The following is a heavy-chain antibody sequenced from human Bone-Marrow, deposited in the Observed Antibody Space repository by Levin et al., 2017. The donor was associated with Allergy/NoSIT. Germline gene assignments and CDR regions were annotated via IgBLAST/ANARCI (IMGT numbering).Heavy chain of an antibody. D-gene: IGHD6-13*01. J-gene: IGHJ4*02. CDR3: TRGHPTSSWYAGFFDF. Sequence: GGSLRLSCAASGFTFSTHAMHWVRQAPGKGLEWLVVISYDGRNTYYADSVKGRFTISRDNSKNTLSLQMDSLRTEDTALYYCTRGHPTSSWYAGFFDFWGQGTLVTVS. CDR2: ISYDGRNT. V-gene: IGHV3-30*04. CDR1: GFTFSTHA.